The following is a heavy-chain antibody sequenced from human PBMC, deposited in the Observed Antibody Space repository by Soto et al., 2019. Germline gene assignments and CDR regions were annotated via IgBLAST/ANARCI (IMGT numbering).Heavy chain of an antibody. Sequence: VQLVESGGGVVQPGRSLRLSCAASGFTFSDYAMHWVRQAPGKGLEWVAVVSHDGRNTHYADSVKGRFTISRDSSKNTVSLEMTSLTAVDTAVYYCAKGGRQWLVTSGLNYWGQGALVTVSS. D-gene: IGHD6-19*01. J-gene: IGHJ4*02. CDR3: AKGGRQWLVTSGLNY. CDR2: VSHDGRNT. CDR1: GFTFSDYA. V-gene: IGHV3-30*18.